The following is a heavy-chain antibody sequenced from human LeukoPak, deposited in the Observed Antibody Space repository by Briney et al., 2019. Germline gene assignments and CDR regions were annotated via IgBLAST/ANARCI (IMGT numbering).Heavy chain of an antibody. V-gene: IGHV1-24*01. Sequence: ASVKVSCKVSGYTLTELSMHWVRQAPGKGLEWMGGFDPEDGEAIYAQKFQGRVTMTEDTSTDTAYMELSSLRSEDTAVYYCATANHYYDSSGFDYWGQGTLVTVSS. CDR2: FDPEDGEA. CDR3: ATANHYYDSSGFDY. CDR1: GYTLTELS. D-gene: IGHD3-22*01. J-gene: IGHJ4*02.